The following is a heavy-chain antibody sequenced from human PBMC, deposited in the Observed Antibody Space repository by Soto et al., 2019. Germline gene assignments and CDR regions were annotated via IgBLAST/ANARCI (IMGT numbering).Heavy chain of an antibody. CDR3: AKDTSGYSYDYYGMDV. CDR1: GFTFSSYG. CDR2: ISYDGTRK. Sequence: GSLRLSCAASGFTFSSYGMHWVRQAPGKGLEWMSVISYDGTRKYYVDSVKGRFTISRDNSKNTLYLQMNSLRAEDTAVYFCAKDTSGYSYDYYGMDVWGQGTTVTVSS. D-gene: IGHD5-18*01. V-gene: IGHV3-30*18. J-gene: IGHJ6*02.